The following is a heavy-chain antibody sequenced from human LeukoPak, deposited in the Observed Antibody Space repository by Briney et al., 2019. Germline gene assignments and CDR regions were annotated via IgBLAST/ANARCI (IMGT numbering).Heavy chain of an antibody. Sequence: PSETLSLTCAVYGGSFSGYYWSWIRQPPGKGLEWIGEINHSGSTSYNPSLKSRVTISVDTSKNQFSLKLSSVTAADTAVYYCARVVGYCSSTSCYFDYWGQGTLVTVSS. CDR1: GGSFSGYY. J-gene: IGHJ4*02. V-gene: IGHV4-34*01. CDR3: ARVVGYCSSTSCYFDY. CDR2: INHSGST. D-gene: IGHD2-2*01.